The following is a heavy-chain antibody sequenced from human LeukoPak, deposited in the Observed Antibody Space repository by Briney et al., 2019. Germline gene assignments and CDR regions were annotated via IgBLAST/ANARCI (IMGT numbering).Heavy chain of an antibody. CDR3: AKKGQADDGGKPD. J-gene: IGHJ4*02. CDR1: GFTFDDHG. Sequence: GGSLRLSCAASGFTFDDHGMHWVRQAPGKGLEWVSGISWSSGIIGYADSVKGRFTISRDNAKNTLYLQMNNLRVDDTAVYYCAKKGQADDGGKPDWGQGTLVTVSS. CDR2: ISWSSGII. V-gene: IGHV3-9*01.